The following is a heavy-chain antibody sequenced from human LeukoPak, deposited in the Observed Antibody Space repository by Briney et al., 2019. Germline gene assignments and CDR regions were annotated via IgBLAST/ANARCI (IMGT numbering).Heavy chain of an antibody. J-gene: IGHJ5*02. CDR1: GYTFTSYG. CDR3: ARGALLRYFDWSYNWFDP. V-gene: IGHV1-18*01. CDR2: ISAYNGNT. Sequence: ASVKVSCKASGYTFTSYGISWVRQAPGQGLEWMGWISAYNGNTNYAQKLQGRVTMTTDTSTSTAYMELRSLRADDTAVYYCARGALLRYFDWSYNWFDPWGQGTLVTVSS. D-gene: IGHD3-9*01.